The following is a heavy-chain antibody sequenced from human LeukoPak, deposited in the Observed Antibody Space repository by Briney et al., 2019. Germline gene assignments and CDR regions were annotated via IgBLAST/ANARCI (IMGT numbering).Heavy chain of an antibody. J-gene: IGHJ5*02. D-gene: IGHD6-19*01. CDR3: AKAQWPVLNWFDP. V-gene: IGHV3-21*04. CDR2: ISSSSSYI. Sequence: PGGSLRLSCAASGFTFSSYSMTWVRQAPGKGLEWVSSISSSSSYIYYADSVKGRFTISRDNAKNSLYLQMNSLRAEDTAVYYCAKAQWPVLNWFDPWGQGTLVTVSS. CDR1: GFTFSSYS.